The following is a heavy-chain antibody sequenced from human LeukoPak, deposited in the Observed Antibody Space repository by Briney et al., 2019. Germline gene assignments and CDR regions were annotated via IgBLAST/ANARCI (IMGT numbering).Heavy chain of an antibody. Sequence: GGSLGLSCAASGFTFSSYSMNWVRQAPGKGLEWVSSISSSSSYIYYADSVKGRFTISRDNAKNSLYLQMNSLRAEDTAVYYCARDLFSSSTSPNWFDPWGQGTLVTVSS. V-gene: IGHV3-21*01. J-gene: IGHJ5*02. CDR3: ARDLFSSSTSPNWFDP. D-gene: IGHD2-2*01. CDR1: GFTFSSYS. CDR2: ISSSSSYI.